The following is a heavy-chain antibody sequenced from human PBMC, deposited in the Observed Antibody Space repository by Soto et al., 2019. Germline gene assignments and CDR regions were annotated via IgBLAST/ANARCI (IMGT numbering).Heavy chain of an antibody. CDR1: GYTFTNYW. CDR3: AASIFYYGMDV. J-gene: IGHJ6*02. V-gene: IGHV5-51*01. CDR2: IYPGDSDT. Sequence: GESLKISCKGSGYTFTNYWIGWVRQMPGKGLGWMGIIYPGDSDTKYNPSFQGQVTISADKSITTTYLRWTSLKASDTAIYYCAASIFYYGMDVWGQGTTVTVSS.